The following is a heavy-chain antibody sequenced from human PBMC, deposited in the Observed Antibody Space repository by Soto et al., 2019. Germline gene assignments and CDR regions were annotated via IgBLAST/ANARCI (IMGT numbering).Heavy chain of an antibody. CDR1: GSTFSSFA. CDR3: ARGCSSSDCYTNYYYYYGMDV. V-gene: IGHV3-30*04. D-gene: IGHD2-2*02. J-gene: IGHJ6*02. CDR2: ISYDGRKN. Sequence: GGSLRLSCAASGSTFSSFAMHWARQAPGKGLEWVAFISYDGRKNSYADSVKGRFTVSRDNSKNTVYLQMNSLRAEDTAVYYCARGCSSSDCYTNYYYYYGMDVWGHGTTVTVSS.